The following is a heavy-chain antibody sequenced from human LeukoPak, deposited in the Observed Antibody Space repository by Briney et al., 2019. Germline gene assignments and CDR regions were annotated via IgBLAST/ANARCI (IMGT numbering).Heavy chain of an antibody. CDR2: IKSKTDGGTT. CDR3: TTCGYSYGSDY. V-gene: IGHV3-15*01. Sequence: GGSLRLSCAASGFTFSNAWMSWVRQAPGKGLEWVGRIKSKTDGGTTDFAAPVKGRFTISRGDSKNTLYLQMNSLKTEDTAVYYCTTCGYSYGSDYWGQGTLVTVSS. CDR1: GFTFSNAW. J-gene: IGHJ4*02. D-gene: IGHD5-18*01.